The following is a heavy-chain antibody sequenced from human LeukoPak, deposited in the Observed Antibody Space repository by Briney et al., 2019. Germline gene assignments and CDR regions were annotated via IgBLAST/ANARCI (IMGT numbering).Heavy chain of an antibody. CDR3: AKGSSYYDFWSGTIDY. CDR2: ISGSGGST. V-gene: IGHV3-23*01. D-gene: IGHD3-3*01. CDR1: GFTFSSYS. Sequence: GGSLRLSCAASGFTFSSYSMNWVRQAPGKGLEWVSAISGSGGSTYYADSVKGRFTISRDNSKNTLYLQMNSLRAEDTAVYYCAKGSSYYDFWSGTIDYWGQGTLVTVSS. J-gene: IGHJ4*02.